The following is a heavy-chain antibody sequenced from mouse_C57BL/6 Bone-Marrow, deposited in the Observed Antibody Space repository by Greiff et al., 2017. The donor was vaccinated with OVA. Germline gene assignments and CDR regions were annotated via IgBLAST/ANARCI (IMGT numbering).Heavy chain of an antibody. J-gene: IGHJ1*03. CDR3: TQTSRAERFDV. D-gene: IGHD3-1*01. V-gene: IGHV1-15*01. CDR2: IDPETGGT. CDR1: GYTFTDYE. Sequence: QVQLKQSGAELVRPGASVTLSCKASGYTFTDYEMHWVKQTPVHGLDWIGAIDPETGGTAYNQKFKGKAILTADKSSSTAYMERRSLTSEDSAVYYCTQTSRAERFDVWGTGTTVTVSS.